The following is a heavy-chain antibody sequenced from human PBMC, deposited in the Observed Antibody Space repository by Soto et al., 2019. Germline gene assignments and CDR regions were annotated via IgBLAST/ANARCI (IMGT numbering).Heavy chain of an antibody. Sequence: SETLSLTCTVSGGSISRYYWSWIRQPPGKGLEWIGHIYYSGSTNYNPSLKSRVTISVDTSKNQFSLKLSSVTAADTAVYYCARGSENYYYAMDVWGQGTTVTVSS. CDR1: GGSISRYY. CDR2: IYYSGST. J-gene: IGHJ6*02. CDR3: ARGSENYYYAMDV. V-gene: IGHV4-59*01.